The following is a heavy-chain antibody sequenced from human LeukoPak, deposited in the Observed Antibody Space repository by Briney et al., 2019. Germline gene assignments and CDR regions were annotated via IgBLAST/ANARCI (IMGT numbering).Heavy chain of an antibody. CDR1: GFTFSTYW. J-gene: IGHJ4*02. Sequence: GGSLRLSCAASGFTFSTYWMHWVRQAPGKGLAWVSRITSDGRTTTYADSVKGRFTISRDNAKNTLFLQMNSLRAEDTAVYYCARIDSSGYASDYWGQGTLVTVSS. D-gene: IGHD3-22*01. V-gene: IGHV3-74*01. CDR3: ARIDSSGYASDY. CDR2: ITSDGRTT.